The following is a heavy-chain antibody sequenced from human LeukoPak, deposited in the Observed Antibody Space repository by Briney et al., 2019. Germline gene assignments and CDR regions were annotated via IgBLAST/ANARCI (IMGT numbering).Heavy chain of an antibody. Sequence: SETLSLTCTVSGYSISSGYYWGWIRQPPGKGLEWIGSIYHSGSTYYNPSLKRRPTISVDPSKTQFSLKLSSVNAADTAVYYCARRRGYSSSWYGYWGQGNLVTVSS. CDR3: ARRRGYSSSWYGY. CDR1: GYSISSGYY. V-gene: IGHV4-38-2*02. CDR2: IYHSGST. D-gene: IGHD6-13*01. J-gene: IGHJ4*02.